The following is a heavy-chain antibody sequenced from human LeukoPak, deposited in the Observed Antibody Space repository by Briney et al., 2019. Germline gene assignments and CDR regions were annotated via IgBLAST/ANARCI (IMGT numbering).Heavy chain of an antibody. CDR3: ARALNDILTGYYIDY. CDR1: GFTFSSYW. Sequence: GGSLRLSCAASGFTFSSYWMHWVRQAPGKGLVWVSRINSDGSSTSYADSVKGRFTISRDNAKNTLYLQMNSLRAEDTAVYYCARALNDILTGYYIDYWGQGTLVTVSS. D-gene: IGHD3-9*01. CDR2: INSDGSST. J-gene: IGHJ4*02. V-gene: IGHV3-74*01.